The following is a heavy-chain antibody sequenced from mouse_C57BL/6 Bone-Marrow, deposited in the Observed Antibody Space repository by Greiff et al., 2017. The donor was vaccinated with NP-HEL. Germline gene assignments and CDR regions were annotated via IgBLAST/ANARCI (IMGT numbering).Heavy chain of an antibody. V-gene: IGHV1-81*01. J-gene: IGHJ2*01. Sequence: VQLQQSGAELARPGASVKLSCKASGYTFTSYGISWVKQRTGQGLEWIGEIYPRSGNTYYNEKFKGKATLPSDKSSSTAYMELRSLTSEDSAVYFCAREYYGSSYEGDYWGQGTTLTVSS. D-gene: IGHD1-1*01. CDR3: AREYYGSSYEGDY. CDR1: GYTFTSYG. CDR2: IYPRSGNT.